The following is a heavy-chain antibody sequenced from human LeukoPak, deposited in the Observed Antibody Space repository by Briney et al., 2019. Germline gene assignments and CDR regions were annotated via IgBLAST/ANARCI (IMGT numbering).Heavy chain of an antibody. CDR3: VRWGLYSSAANRNPGFDP. Sequence: GGSLRLSCAASGFTFSIYSFNWVRQAPGKGLEWVSSISTSSIYIYYGDSVKGRFTISRDDAKKSLYLQMNSLRAEDTAVYYCVRWGLYSSAANRNPGFDPWSQGTQVTVSS. D-gene: IGHD6-19*01. V-gene: IGHV3-21*01. J-gene: IGHJ5*02. CDR1: GFTFSIYS. CDR2: ISTSSIYI.